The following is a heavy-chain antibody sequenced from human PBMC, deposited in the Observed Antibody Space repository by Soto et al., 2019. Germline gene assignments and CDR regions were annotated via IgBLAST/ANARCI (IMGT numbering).Heavy chain of an antibody. CDR3: AKEMYPRTVLDSSSPWGDY. CDR1: GFTFSDYG. J-gene: IGHJ4*02. Sequence: HPGGSLRLSCAVSGFTFSDYGMHWVRQAPGKGLEWVAVVSYDGSYKYYADSVKGRFTVSRDLSGNTLFLQMNSLRLEDTAVYSCAKEMYPRTVLDSSSPWGDYWGQGAQVTVSS. V-gene: IGHV3-30*18. D-gene: IGHD6-6*01. CDR2: VSYDGSYK.